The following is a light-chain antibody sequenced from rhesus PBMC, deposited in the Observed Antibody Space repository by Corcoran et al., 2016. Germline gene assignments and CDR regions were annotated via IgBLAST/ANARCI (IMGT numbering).Light chain of an antibody. CDR3: QQGNSIPYS. Sequence: EIVLTQSPTSMAVSQGERVTISCTASSSVTTSYLHWYQQKPGFPPRLLVYRTSSLASGVPARFSGCGSGTSYTLTISTMEAEDAANYYCQQGNSIPYSFGQGTKVEIK. V-gene: IGKV3-35*01. CDR1: SSVTTSY. CDR2: RTS. J-gene: IGKJ2*01.